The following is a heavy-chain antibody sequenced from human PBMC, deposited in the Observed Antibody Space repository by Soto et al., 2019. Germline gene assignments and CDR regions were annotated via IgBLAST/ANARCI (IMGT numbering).Heavy chain of an antibody. D-gene: IGHD5-18*01. CDR1: GFTFSSYA. V-gene: IGHV3-30-3*01. J-gene: IGHJ5*02. CDR2: ISYDGSNK. CDR3: AREKRGYSYGLNWFDP. Sequence: GSLRLSCAASGFTFSSYAMHWVRQAPGKGLEWVAVISYDGSNKYYADSVKGRFTISRDNSKNTLYLQMNSLRAEDTAVYYCAREKRGYSYGLNWFDPWGQGTLVTVSS.